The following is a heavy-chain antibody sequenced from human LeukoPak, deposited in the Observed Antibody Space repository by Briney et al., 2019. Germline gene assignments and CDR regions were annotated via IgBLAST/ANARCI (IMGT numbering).Heavy chain of an antibody. J-gene: IGHJ6*03. CDR1: GYTFTSYG. V-gene: IGHV1-18*01. CDR3: ARDPPLYDFWSGYLRSCYMDV. CDR2: ISAYNGNT. Sequence: GASVKVSCKASGYTFTSYGISWVRQAPGQGLEWMGWISAYNGNTNYAQKLQGRVTMTTDTSMSTAYMELRSLRSDDTAVYYCARDPPLYDFWSGYLRSCYMDVWGKGTTVTVSS. D-gene: IGHD3-3*01.